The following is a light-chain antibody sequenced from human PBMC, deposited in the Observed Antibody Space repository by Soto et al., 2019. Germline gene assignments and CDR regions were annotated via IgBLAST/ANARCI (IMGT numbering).Light chain of an antibody. J-gene: IGKJ1*01. Sequence: DIQMTQTPSTRSASVGDRVTMTFRASQSISSWLAWYQQKPGKAPKLLISDASSLETGVPSRFSGSGSGTEFTLTINSLQPDDFATYYCQQYKSYWTFGQGTKVDIK. CDR2: DAS. CDR1: QSISSW. CDR3: QQYKSYWT. V-gene: IGKV1-5*01.